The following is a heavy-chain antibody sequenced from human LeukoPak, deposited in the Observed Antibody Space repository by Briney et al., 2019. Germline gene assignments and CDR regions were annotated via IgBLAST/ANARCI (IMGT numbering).Heavy chain of an antibody. CDR1: GGSISSSSYY. V-gene: IGHV4-39*01. CDR3: ARHAGIAAAGSRVFDY. Sequence: SETLSLTCTVSGGSISSSSYYWGWIRQPPGKGLEWIGSIYYSGSTYYNPSLKSRVTISVDTSKNQFSLKLSSVTAADTAVYYCARHAGIAAAGSRVFDYWGQGTLVTVSS. D-gene: IGHD6-13*01. CDR2: IYYSGST. J-gene: IGHJ4*02.